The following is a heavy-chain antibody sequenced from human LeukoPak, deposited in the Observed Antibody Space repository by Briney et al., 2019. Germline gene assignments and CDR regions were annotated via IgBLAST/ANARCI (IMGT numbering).Heavy chain of an antibody. J-gene: IGHJ4*02. CDR3: ARDRWVRGVSADY. CDR1: GYTFTSYG. Sequence: ASVKVSCKASGYTFTSYGISWVRQAPGQGLEWMGWISPNSGGTNYAQKFQGRVTMTRDTSISTAYMELSRLRSDDTAVYYCARDRWVRGVSADYWGQGTLVTVSS. CDR2: ISPNSGGT. D-gene: IGHD3-10*01. V-gene: IGHV1-2*02.